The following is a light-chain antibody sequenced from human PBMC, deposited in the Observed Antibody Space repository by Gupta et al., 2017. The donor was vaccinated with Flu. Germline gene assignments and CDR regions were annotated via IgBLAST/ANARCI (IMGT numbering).Light chain of an antibody. V-gene: IGKV3-11*01. CDR3: QQRTNCHPPYT. CDR1: QRVSSY. Sequence: ELVLTQSPATLSLSPWERATLSCRASQRVSSYLAWYQQKQRHAPALLIYVASNRTKGSIVRCSGSGGGKDSNLTISIREQEDFEVYYCQQRTNCHPPYTFGQGTKVDIK. CDR2: VAS. J-gene: IGKJ2*01.